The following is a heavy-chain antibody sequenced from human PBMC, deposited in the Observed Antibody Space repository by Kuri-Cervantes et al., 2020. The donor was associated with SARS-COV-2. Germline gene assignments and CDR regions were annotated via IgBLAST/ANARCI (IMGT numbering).Heavy chain of an antibody. V-gene: IGHV4-34*01. CDR1: GGSFSGYY. CDR2: INHSGST. CDR3: ARSRRVWFDP. Sequence: GSLRLSCAVYGGSFSGYYWSWIRQPPGKGLEWIGEINHSGSTNYNPSLKSRVTISVETSKNQFSLKLSSVTAADTAVYYCARSRRVWFDPWGQGTLVTVSS. J-gene: IGHJ5*02. D-gene: IGHD1-14*01.